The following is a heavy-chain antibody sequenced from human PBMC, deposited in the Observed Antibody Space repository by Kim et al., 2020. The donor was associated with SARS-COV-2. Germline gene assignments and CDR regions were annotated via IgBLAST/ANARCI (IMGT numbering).Heavy chain of an antibody. D-gene: IGHD6-13*01. Sequence: GGSLRLSCAASGFTFSSYEMNWVRQAPGKGLEWVSYISSSGSTIYYADSVKGRFTISSDNAKNSLYLQMNSLKAEDTAVYYCARGGIAAAGTGDHWGQGTLGTVSS. CDR2: ISSSGSTI. J-gene: IGHJ4*01. V-gene: IGHV3-48*03. CDR1: GFTFSSYE. CDR3: ARGGIAAAGTGDH.